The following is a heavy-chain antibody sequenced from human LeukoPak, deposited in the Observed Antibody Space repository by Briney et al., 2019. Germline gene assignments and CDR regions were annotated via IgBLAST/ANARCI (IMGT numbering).Heavy chain of an antibody. CDR1: GGSISSSSYY. CDR2: IYYSGST. V-gene: IGHV4-39*07. Sequence: SETLSLTCTVSGGSISSSSYYWGWIRQPPGKGLEWLGSIYYSGSTYYNPSLKSRVTISVDTAKNQFSLKLSSVTAADTAVYYCARFNSGSYQHYFDYWGQGTLVTVSS. D-gene: IGHD1-26*01. CDR3: ARFNSGSYQHYFDY. J-gene: IGHJ4*02.